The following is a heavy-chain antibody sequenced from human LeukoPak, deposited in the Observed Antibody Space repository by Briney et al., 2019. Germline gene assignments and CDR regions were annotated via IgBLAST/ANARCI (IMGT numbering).Heavy chain of an antibody. Sequence: PSETLSLTCTVSGGSIRIYYWSWIREPPGKGLEWIGYIYYRGSTHFTPSLRSRATISVDTSKNHFSLKMNSVTAADTAVYYCARGNGIVGATTLDYWGQGTLVTVSS. CDR3: ARGNGIVGATTLDY. V-gene: IGHV4-59*01. D-gene: IGHD1-26*01. CDR2: IYYRGST. CDR1: GGSIRIYY. J-gene: IGHJ4*02.